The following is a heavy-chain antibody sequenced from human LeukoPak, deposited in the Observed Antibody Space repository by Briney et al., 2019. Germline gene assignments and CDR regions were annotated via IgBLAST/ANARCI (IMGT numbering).Heavy chain of an antibody. CDR1: GGSISSGNYY. V-gene: IGHV4-61*02. J-gene: IGHJ5*02. CDR3: ARGISPEYSSSWYAP. Sequence: SETLSLTCNVSGGSISSGNYYWSWIRQPAGKGLEWIGRIYTSGSTNYNPSLKSRVTISVDTSKNQFSLKLSSVTAADTAVYYCARGISPEYSSSWYAPWGQGTLVTVSS. CDR2: IYTSGST. D-gene: IGHD6-13*01.